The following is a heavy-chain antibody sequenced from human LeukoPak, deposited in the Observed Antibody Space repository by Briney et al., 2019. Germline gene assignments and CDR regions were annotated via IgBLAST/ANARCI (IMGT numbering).Heavy chain of an antibody. D-gene: IGHD2-2*01. CDR1: GFNFSSHW. J-gene: IGHJ3*02. V-gene: IGHV3-7*01. CDR2: IGQDGTEK. Sequence: GGSLRLSYAASGFNFSSHWMSWVRQAPGKGLEWVANIGQDGTEKNYVDFVKGRFTISRDNAKNSLYLQMSSLRAEDTAVYHCARGYCSGTSCFGAFDIWGQGTMVPVSS. CDR3: ARGYCSGTSCFGAFDI.